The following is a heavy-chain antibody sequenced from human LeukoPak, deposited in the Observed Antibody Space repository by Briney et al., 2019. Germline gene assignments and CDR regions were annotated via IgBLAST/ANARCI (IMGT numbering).Heavy chain of an antibody. J-gene: IGHJ4*02. CDR1: GGSFSGYY. Sequence: SETLSPTCAVYGGSFSGYYWSWIRQPPGKGLEWIGEINHSGSTNYNPSLKSRVTISADTSKNQFSLRLTSVTAADTAVYYCARDGTAYGSGSYSNWGQGTLVTVSS. CDR3: ARDGTAYGSGSYSN. D-gene: IGHD3-10*01. CDR2: INHSGST. V-gene: IGHV4-34*01.